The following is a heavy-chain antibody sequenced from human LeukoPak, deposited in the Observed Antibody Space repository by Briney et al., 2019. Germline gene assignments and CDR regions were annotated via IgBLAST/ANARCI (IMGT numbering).Heavy chain of an antibody. CDR2: ISSSSSTI. CDR1: GFTFSSYS. Sequence: GGSLRLSCAASGFTFSSYSMNWVRQAPGKGLEWVSYISSSSSTIYYADSVKGRFTISRDNAKNSLYLQMNSLRAEDTAFYYCASDRRSDSSGYAFDIWGQGTMVTVSS. D-gene: IGHD3-22*01. CDR3: ASDRRSDSSGYAFDI. V-gene: IGHV3-48*01. J-gene: IGHJ3*02.